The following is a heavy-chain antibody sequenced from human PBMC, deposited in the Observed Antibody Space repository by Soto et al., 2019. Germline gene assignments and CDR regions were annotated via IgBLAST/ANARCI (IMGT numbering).Heavy chain of an antibody. CDR3: VRDVECIVMESSYFFDY. Sequence: GGSQDLSCAASGFSFRSYAMHLARRAPGRGLEWVAVISYDGSNKYYADSVKGRFTISRDNSKNTLYLQMNSLRAGDTAGYLCVRDVECIVMESSYFFDYGGKGTRVTGTS. V-gene: IGHV3-30-3*01. CDR1: GFSFRSYA. D-gene: IGHD1-26*01. CDR2: ISYDGSNK. J-gene: IGHJ4*02.